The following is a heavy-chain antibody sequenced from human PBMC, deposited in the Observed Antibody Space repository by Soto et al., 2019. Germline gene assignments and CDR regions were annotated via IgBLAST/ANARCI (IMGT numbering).Heavy chain of an antibody. CDR1: GYTFTSYA. Sequence: QAQLVQSGAEEKKPGASVKVSCKASGYTFTSYAMHWVRQAPGQRLEWMGWINAGNGSTKYSQKFQGRATITRDTAARTAYMELSSLRPEDTAVYYCARGGYCLSPSCYGDSYYSFGMDVWGQGTTVTVSS. D-gene: IGHD2-2*01. CDR3: ARGGYCLSPSCYGDSYYSFGMDV. J-gene: IGHJ6*02. V-gene: IGHV1-3*05. CDR2: INAGNGST.